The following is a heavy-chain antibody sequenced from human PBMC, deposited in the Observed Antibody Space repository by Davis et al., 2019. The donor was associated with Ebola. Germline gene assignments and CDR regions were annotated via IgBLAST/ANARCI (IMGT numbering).Heavy chain of an antibody. V-gene: IGHV3-23*01. CDR1: GFTFSTYA. Sequence: GGSLRLSCAASGFTFSTYAMSWVRQAPGKGLEWVSAISGSGGSTYYADSVKGRFTISRDNSKNTLYLQMNSLRAEDTAVYYCAKAGYSSGWAPFDYWGQGTLVTVSS. J-gene: IGHJ4*02. CDR3: AKAGYSSGWAPFDY. D-gene: IGHD6-19*01. CDR2: ISGSGGST.